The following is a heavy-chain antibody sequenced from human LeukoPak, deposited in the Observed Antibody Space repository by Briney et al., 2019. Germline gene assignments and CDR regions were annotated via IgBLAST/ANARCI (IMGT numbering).Heavy chain of an antibody. Sequence: RGESLKISCKGSGYSFTSYWISWVRQMPGKGLEWMGRIDPSDSYTNYSPSFQGHVTISAGKSISTAYLQWSSLKASDTAMYYCATRGGYSYGHWGQGTLVTVSS. CDR1: GYSFTSYW. CDR2: IDPSDSYT. D-gene: IGHD5-18*01. J-gene: IGHJ4*02. V-gene: IGHV5-10-1*01. CDR3: ATRGGYSYGH.